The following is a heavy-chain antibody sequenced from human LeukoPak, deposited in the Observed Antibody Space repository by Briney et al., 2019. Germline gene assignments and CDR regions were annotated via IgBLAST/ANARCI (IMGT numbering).Heavy chain of an antibody. CDR3: ARDLSTSANWELDY. CDR2: INPNSGGT. Sequence: ASVKVSCKASGYTFTGYLIHWVPQAPGQGLEYMGWINPNSGGTNYAQKFQGRVTMTRDTSTSTASMELSRLRSDDTAVYYCARDLSTSANWELDYWGQGTLVTVSS. CDR1: GYTFTGYL. V-gene: IGHV1-2*02. D-gene: IGHD6-25*01. J-gene: IGHJ4*02.